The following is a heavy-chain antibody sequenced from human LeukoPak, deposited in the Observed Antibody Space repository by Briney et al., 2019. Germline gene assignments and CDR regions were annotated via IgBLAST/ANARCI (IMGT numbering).Heavy chain of an antibody. CDR1: GFSLSNARMG. D-gene: IGHD1-26*01. CDR2: IFSNDEK. J-gene: IGHJ6*03. V-gene: IGHV2-26*01. CDR3: ARMTSGSLYYYYYMDV. Sequence: SGPVLVKPTATLTLTCTVSGFSLSNARMGVSWIRQPPGKALEWLAHIFSNDEKSYSTSLKSRLTISNDTSKSQVVLTMTNMDPVDTATYYCARMTSGSLYYYYYMDVWGKGTTVTVSS.